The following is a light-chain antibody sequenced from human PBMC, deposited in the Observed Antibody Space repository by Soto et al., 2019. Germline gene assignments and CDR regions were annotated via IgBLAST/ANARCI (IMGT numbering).Light chain of an antibody. CDR3: AAWDDSLNGVV. V-gene: IGLV1-44*01. CDR2: TDN. J-gene: IGLJ2*01. Sequence: QSVLTQPPSASGTPGQRVTISCSGGTSNIGSNTVHWYQQLPGTAPKLLIYTDNQRPSGVPDRFSDSKSGASASLAISGLQPEDEADYYCAAWDDSLNGVVFGGGTQLTVL. CDR1: TSNIGSNT.